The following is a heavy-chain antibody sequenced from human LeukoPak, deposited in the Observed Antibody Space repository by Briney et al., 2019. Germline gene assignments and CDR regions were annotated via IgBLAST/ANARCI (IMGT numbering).Heavy chain of an antibody. V-gene: IGHV4-34*01. D-gene: IGHD6-13*01. J-gene: IGHJ5*02. CDR3: ARGPPGYSSSWYLWFDP. CDR1: GGSFSGYY. CDR2: INHSGST. Sequence: SETLSLTCAVYGGSFSGYYWSWIRQPPGKGLEWIGEINHSGSTNYNPSLKSRVTISVDTSKKQFSLKLSSVTAADTAVYYCARGPPGYSSSWYLWFDPWGQGTLVTVSS.